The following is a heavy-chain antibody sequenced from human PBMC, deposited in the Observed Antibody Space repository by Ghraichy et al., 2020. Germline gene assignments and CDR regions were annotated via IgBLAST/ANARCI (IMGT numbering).Heavy chain of an antibody. V-gene: IGHV4-59*01. CDR1: GGSISGSY. D-gene: IGHD2-2*01. J-gene: IGHJ4*02. Sequence: SETLYLTCTVSGGSISGSYWSWIRQPPGKGLEWIGYIYYSGSTNYNPSLKSRVTISVDTSKNQFSPKLSSVTAADTAVYYCAREYCISTTCYFDYWGQGTLVTVSS. CDR2: IYYSGST. CDR3: AREYCISTTCYFDY.